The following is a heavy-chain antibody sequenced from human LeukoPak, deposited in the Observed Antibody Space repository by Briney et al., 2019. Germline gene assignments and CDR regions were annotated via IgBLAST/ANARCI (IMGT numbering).Heavy chain of an antibody. CDR2: ISAYNGNT. V-gene: IGHV1-18*01. Sequence: ASAKVSCKASGYTFTSYGISWVRQAPGQGLEWMGWISAYNGNTNYAQKLQGRVTMTTDTSTSTAYMELRSLRSDDTAVYYCARGVALQPSIAVAALLDYWGQGTLVTVSS. J-gene: IGHJ4*02. D-gene: IGHD6-19*01. CDR1: GYTFTSYG. CDR3: ARGVALQPSIAVAALLDY.